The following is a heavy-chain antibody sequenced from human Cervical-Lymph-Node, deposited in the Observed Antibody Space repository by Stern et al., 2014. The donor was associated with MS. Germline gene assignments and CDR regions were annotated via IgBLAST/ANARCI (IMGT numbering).Heavy chain of an antibody. D-gene: IGHD2-21*02. V-gene: IGHV4-31*11. CDR2: IYYSGST. CDR3: ARVAYCGGDCSAFDS. Sequence: QVQLQESGPGLVKPSQTLSLICAVSGGSMASSTGGYFWSWIRQPPGKGLEWIGFIYYSGSTYYNPSLKRRTTISVDTSKNQVSLRLTSMTAADTAVYYCARVAYCGGDCSAFDSWGQGTLGTVSS. J-gene: IGHJ4*02. CDR1: GGSMASSTGGYF.